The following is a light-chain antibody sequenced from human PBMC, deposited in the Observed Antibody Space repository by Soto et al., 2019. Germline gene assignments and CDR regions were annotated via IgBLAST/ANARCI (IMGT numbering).Light chain of an antibody. V-gene: IGKV3-15*01. CDR1: QSVSSN. CDR3: QQYHNWPPIT. J-gene: IGKJ5*01. CDR2: DAS. Sequence: EIVMTQSPATLSVSPGERATLSCRASQSVSSNLAWYQQKPGQAPRLLIYDASTRATGIPARFSGSGAGTEFTLTISSLQSEDFAVYHCQQYHNWPPITFGHGTRLEIK.